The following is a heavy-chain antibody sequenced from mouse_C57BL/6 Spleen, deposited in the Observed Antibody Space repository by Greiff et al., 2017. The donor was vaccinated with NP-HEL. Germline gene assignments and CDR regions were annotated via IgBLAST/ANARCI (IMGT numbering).Heavy chain of an antibody. J-gene: IGHJ4*01. CDR3: ARPNYYGSSYGAMDY. V-gene: IGHV1-72*01. Sequence: QQSCKASGYTFTSYWMHWVKQRPGRGLEWIGRIDPNSGGTKYNEKFKSKATLTVDKPSSTAYMQLSSLTSEDSAVYYCARPNYYGSSYGAMDYWGQGTSVTVSS. CDR1: GYTFTSYW. D-gene: IGHD1-1*01. CDR2: IDPNSGGT.